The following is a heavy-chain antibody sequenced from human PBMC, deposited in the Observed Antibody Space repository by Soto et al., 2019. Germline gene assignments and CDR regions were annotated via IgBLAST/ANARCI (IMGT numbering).Heavy chain of an antibody. J-gene: IGHJ6*02. Sequence: QVHLLLQSGAEVKKPGSSVKVACKASGGNPSNSAISWVRQAPGQGLEWMGGIIPVFGIISHAQNFQGRVTITADESTSTAYMELGSLRSEDTAVYFCAGGRIVVAGSSAYYSMDVWGQGTTVTVSS. CDR1: GGNPSNSA. V-gene: IGHV1-69*01. CDR3: AGGRIVVAGSSAYYSMDV. D-gene: IGHD6-19*01. CDR2: IIPVFGII.